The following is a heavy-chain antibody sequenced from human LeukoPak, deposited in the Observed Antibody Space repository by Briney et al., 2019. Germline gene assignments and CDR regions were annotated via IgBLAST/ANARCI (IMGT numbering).Heavy chain of an antibody. D-gene: IGHD3-16*01. CDR3: ARDTRRRSSWGSSFLRYAFDI. CDR1: GYTFTGYY. Sequence: ASVKVSCKASGYTFTGYYMHWVQQAPGQGLEWMGWINPNSGGTNYAQKFQGRVTMTRDTSISTAYMELSRLRSDDTAVYYCARDTRRRSSWGSSFLRYAFDIWGQGTMVTVSS. CDR2: INPNSGGT. J-gene: IGHJ3*02. V-gene: IGHV1-2*02.